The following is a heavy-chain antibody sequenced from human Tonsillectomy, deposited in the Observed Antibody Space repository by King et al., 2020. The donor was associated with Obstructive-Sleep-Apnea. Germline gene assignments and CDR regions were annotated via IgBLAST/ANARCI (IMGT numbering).Heavy chain of an antibody. Sequence: VQLVESGGGLVQPGGSLRLSCAASGFTFSSFAMSWVRQAPGKGLEWVSAITGSGSNTHYADSVKGRFTISRDNSKNTLYLQMNSLGAEDTAVYYCARSLYYSDRSGYFLYLNSWGQGTLVTVSS. CDR1: GFTFSSFA. J-gene: IGHJ4*02. D-gene: IGHD3-22*01. CDR3: ARSLYYSDRSGYFLYLNS. CDR2: ITGSGSNT. V-gene: IGHV3-23*04.